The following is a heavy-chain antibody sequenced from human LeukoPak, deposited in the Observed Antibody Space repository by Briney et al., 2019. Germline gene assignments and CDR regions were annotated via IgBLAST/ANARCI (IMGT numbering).Heavy chain of an antibody. Sequence: GGSLRLSCAASGFTFSDYYMSWIRQAPGKGLEWVSYISSSGSTIYYADSVKGRFTISRDNAKNSLYLQMNSLRAEDTAVYYCARDLTTVTPPTLDYWGQGTLVTVSS. CDR1: GFTFSDYY. V-gene: IGHV3-11*01. D-gene: IGHD4-17*01. CDR3: ARDLTTVTPPTLDY. J-gene: IGHJ4*02. CDR2: ISSSGSTI.